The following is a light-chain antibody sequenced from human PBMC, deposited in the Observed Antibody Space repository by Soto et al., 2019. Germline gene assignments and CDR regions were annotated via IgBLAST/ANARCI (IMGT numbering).Light chain of an antibody. CDR2: AAS. CDR3: QQYGSSIT. J-gene: IGKJ5*01. Sequence: EIVMTQSPATLSVSPGERATLSCRASQSVSSDLAWYHQKPGQAPRLLMYAASTRATGIPARFSGSGSGTDFTLTISRLEPEDFAVYYCQQYGSSITFGQGTRLEI. V-gene: IGKV3-15*01. CDR1: QSVSSD.